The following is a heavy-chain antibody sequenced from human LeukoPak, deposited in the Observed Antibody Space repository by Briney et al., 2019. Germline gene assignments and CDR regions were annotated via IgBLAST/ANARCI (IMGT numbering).Heavy chain of an antibody. CDR1: GYTFTGYY. D-gene: IGHD4-17*01. CDR3: AREVNVTTANNWFDS. J-gene: IGHJ5*01. Sequence: ASVKVSCKASGYTFTGYYMHWVRQAPGQGLEWMGWINPNSGGTNYAQKFQGRVTMTRDTSISTAYMELSRLRSDDTAVYYCAREVNVTTANNWFDSWGQGTLVTVSS. CDR2: INPNSGGT. V-gene: IGHV1-2*02.